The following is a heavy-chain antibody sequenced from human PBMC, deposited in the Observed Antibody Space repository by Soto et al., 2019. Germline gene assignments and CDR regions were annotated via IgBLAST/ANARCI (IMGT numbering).Heavy chain of an antibody. CDR3: AADPLYDSSGYDYGLYAFDI. Sequence: ASVKVSCKASGFTFTSSAVQWVRQARGQRLEWIGWIVVGSGNTNYAQKFQERVTITRDMSTSTAYVELSSLRSEDTAVYYCAADPLYDSSGYDYGLYAFDIWG. J-gene: IGHJ3*02. D-gene: IGHD3-22*01. V-gene: IGHV1-58*01. CDR2: IVVGSGNT. CDR1: GFTFTSSA.